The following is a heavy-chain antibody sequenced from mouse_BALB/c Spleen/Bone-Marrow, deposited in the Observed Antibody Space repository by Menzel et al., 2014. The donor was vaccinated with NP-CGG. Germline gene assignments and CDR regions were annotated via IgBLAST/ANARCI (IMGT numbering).Heavy chain of an antibody. J-gene: IGHJ4*01. CDR2: INSDGGIT. CDR1: EYEFPSHD. CDR3: ARHGFYYAMDY. Sequence: EVQGVESGGGLVQPGESLKLSCESNEYEFPSHDMSWVRTTPEKRLELVAAINSDGGITNYPDTMERRFTISRDNTKKTLYLQMSSLRSEDTALYYCARHGFYYAMDYWGQGTSVTVSS. V-gene: IGHV5-2*01.